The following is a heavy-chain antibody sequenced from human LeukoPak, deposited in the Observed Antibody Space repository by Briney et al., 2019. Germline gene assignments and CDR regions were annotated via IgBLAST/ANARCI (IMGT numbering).Heavy chain of an antibody. CDR3: AREGGRAVPGRFDQ. J-gene: IGHJ4*02. V-gene: IGHV3-30*02. CDR2: IQNDGSDK. Sequence: LGGSLRLSCAASGSNFRSSGMHWLRQAPGKGLEWVTFIQNDGSDKYYAASVKGRFTISRDNSKNTVYLHIASLRADDTALSDCAREGGRAVPGRFDQWGEGTLVTVSS. CDR1: GSNFRSSG. D-gene: IGHD6-13*01.